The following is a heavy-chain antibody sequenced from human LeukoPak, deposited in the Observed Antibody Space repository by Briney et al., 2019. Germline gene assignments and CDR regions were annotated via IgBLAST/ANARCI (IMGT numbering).Heavy chain of an antibody. Sequence: PGGSLRLSCAAAGFTFSNHWMSSVRQTPGKGWEWVANIKQDGSDKYYVDSVKGRFTISRDNAKNSLYLQMNNLRAEDTAVYYCARGQWVAYWGQGTLVPVSS. CDR1: GFTFSNHW. CDR3: ARGQWVAY. CDR2: IKQDGSDK. J-gene: IGHJ4*02. V-gene: IGHV3-7*01. D-gene: IGHD2-15*01.